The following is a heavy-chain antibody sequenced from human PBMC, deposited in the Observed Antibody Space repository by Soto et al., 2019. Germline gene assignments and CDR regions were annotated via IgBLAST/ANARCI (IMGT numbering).Heavy chain of an antibody. Sequence: QVQLVQSGAEVKKPGSSVKVSCKASGGTFSSYTISWVRQAPGQGLEWMGRIIPILGIANYAQKFQGRVTITADKSTRTAYMELSSLRSEDTAVYYCARGPPYSDPLKIGVRAFAIWGQGTMVTVSS. CDR1: GGTFSSYT. CDR2: IIPILGIA. D-gene: IGHD1-26*01. J-gene: IGHJ3*02. CDR3: ARGPPYSDPLKIGVRAFAI. V-gene: IGHV1-69*02.